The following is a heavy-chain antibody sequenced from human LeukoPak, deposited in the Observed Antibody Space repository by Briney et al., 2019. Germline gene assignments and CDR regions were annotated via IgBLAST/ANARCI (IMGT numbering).Heavy chain of an antibody. CDR3: ARGTTVTSIYYYYYMDV. Sequence: ETLSLTCTVSGYSISSGYYWGWIRQPPGKGLEWVSSISSSSSYIYYADSVKGRFTISRDNAKNSLYLQMNSLRAEDTAVYYCARGTTVTSIYYYYYMDVWGKGTTVTVSS. CDR2: ISSSSSYI. V-gene: IGHV3-21*01. CDR1: GYSISSGYY. J-gene: IGHJ6*03. D-gene: IGHD4-17*01.